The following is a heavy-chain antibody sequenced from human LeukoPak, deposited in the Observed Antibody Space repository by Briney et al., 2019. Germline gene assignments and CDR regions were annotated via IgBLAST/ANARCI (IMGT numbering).Heavy chain of an antibody. Sequence: ASVKLSCKASGYTFTNYDINWVRQATGQGLEWMGWRNPNSGRTGFAQKFQGRLTMTADTFISTAYMELSSLTSNDTAVYYCARGPVSTHGMDVWGQGTTVTVSS. D-gene: IGHD6-13*01. J-gene: IGHJ6*02. CDR3: ARGPVSTHGMDV. V-gene: IGHV1-8*01. CDR2: RNPNSGRT. CDR1: GYTFTNYD.